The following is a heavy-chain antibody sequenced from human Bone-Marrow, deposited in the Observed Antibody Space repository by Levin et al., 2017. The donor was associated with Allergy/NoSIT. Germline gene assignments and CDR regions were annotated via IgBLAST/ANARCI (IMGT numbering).Heavy chain of an antibody. J-gene: IGHJ6*02. CDR1: GGSTVSSY. D-gene: IGHD3-10*01. Sequence: SQTLSLTCTVSGGSTVSSYWSWIRQPPGKGLEWIGRVYYRGDTGYNPSLKGRVTISLDTSKNQFSLEVKSVTAADTGVYFCAREQSYFDFYFYGLDVWGQGTTVTVSS. CDR2: VYYRGDT. CDR3: AREQSYFDFYFYGLDV. V-gene: IGHV4-59*01.